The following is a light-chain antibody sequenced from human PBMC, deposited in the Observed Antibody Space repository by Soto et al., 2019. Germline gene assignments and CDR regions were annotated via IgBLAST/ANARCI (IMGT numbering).Light chain of an antibody. V-gene: IGLV2-23*01. CDR3: CSYANTTTV. Sequence: QSVLTQPASVSGSPGQSITISGTGVSSDVGGYYFVSWYQHHSGKAPKLMIYEGSKRPSGVSNRFSGSKSDNTASLTISGLQAEDEADYYCCSYANTTTVFGAGTKLTVL. CDR2: EGS. CDR1: SSDVGGYYF. J-gene: IGLJ3*02.